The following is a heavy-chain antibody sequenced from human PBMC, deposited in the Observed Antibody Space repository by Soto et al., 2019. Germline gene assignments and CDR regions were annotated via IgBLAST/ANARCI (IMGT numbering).Heavy chain of an antibody. J-gene: IGHJ4*02. CDR3: ARVGGSYTNFDY. CDR1: GGSISSYY. CDR2: IYYSGST. Sequence: PSETLSLTCSLSGGSISSYYWGWIRQSPGKGLEYIGYIYYSGSTNYNPSLKTRVTISEDTSKNQFSLKLTSVTAADTGVYYCARVGGSYTNFDYWGQGTLVT. V-gene: IGHV4-59*01. D-gene: IGHD1-26*01.